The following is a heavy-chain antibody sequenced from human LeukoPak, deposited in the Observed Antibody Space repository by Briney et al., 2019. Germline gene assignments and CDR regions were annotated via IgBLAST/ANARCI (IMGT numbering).Heavy chain of an antibody. V-gene: IGHV4-39*01. CDR3: ARALGYCSGGSCTRGYNWFDP. CDR1: GGSISSSSYY. J-gene: IGHJ5*02. D-gene: IGHD2-15*01. Sequence: SETLSLTCTVSGGSISSSSYYWGWIRQPPGKGLEWIGCIYFGGSTYYNPSLKSRVTISVDTSMNQFSLKLSFVTTADTAVYYCARALGYCSGGSCTRGYNWFDPWGQGTLVTVSS. CDR2: IYFGGST.